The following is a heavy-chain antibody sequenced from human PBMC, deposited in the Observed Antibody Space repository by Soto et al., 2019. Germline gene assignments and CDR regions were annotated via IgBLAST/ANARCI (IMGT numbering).Heavy chain of an antibody. CDR2: ISSNGVGT. CDR1: GFTLSGYA. Sequence: EVQLAESGGGLAQPGGSLRLSCAASGFTLSGYAMDWVRQAPGKXXEYVSGISSNGVGTYYANSVQGRFTISRDNSKNTVYLQMGSLRPEDMAVYYCARRARPDFYYMDVWGKGTTVTVSS. D-gene: IGHD6-6*01. J-gene: IGHJ6*03. CDR3: ARRARPDFYYMDV. V-gene: IGHV3-64*01.